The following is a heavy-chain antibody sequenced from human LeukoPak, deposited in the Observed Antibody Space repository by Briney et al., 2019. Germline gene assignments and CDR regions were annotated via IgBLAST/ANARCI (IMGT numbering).Heavy chain of an antibody. CDR3: ASVLVYAENWFDP. J-gene: IGHJ5*02. V-gene: IGHV3-11*04. D-gene: IGHD2-8*01. Sequence: PGGSLRLSCAASGFTFSDYYMSWIRQAPGKGLEWVSYISSSGSTIYYADSVKGRFTISRDNAKNSLYLQMNSLRAEDTAVYYCASVLVYAENWFDPWGQGTLVTVSS. CDR2: ISSSGSTI. CDR1: GFTFSDYY.